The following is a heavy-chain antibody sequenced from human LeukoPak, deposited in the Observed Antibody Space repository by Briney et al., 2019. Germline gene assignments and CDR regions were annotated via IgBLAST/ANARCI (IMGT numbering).Heavy chain of an antibody. J-gene: IGHJ4*02. D-gene: IGHD3-22*01. CDR3: ARVFIDSSGYTYYFDY. Sequence: SETLSLTCTVSGGSISSYYWSWIRQPPGKGLGWIGYIYYSGSTNYNPSLKSRVTISVDTSKNQFSLKLSSVTAADTAVYYCARVFIDSSGYTYYFDYWGQGTLVTVSS. CDR1: GGSISSYY. CDR2: IYYSGST. V-gene: IGHV4-59*08.